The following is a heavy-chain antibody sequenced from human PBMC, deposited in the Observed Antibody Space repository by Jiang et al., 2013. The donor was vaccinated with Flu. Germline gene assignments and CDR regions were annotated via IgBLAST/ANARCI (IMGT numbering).Heavy chain of an antibody. D-gene: IGHD2-21*01. Sequence: GPGLVKPSQTLSLTCQVSGGSITSIDSWSWIRQPPGQGLEWIGYIYYTGKTFYSPSLKNRATISVDRSKNQISLKLTSVTAADTAMYYCAGCAGGDPRYDSWGQGTLVSVSS. CDR1: GGSITSIDS. J-gene: IGHJ4*02. CDR2: IYYTGKT. CDR3: AGCAGGDPRYDS. V-gene: IGHV4-30-2*01.